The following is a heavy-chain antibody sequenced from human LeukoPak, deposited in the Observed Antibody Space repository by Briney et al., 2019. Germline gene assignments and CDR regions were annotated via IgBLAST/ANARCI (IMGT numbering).Heavy chain of an antibody. V-gene: IGHV4-61*02. CDR2: IYTSGRT. CDR1: GVSITFGSYY. D-gene: IGHD3-16*02. J-gene: IGHJ4*02. CDR3: ARARVIPASSDD. Sequence: SQTLSLTCPLSGVSITFGSYYWTWIRQPAGKGLEWIGRIYTSGRTFYNPSLKSRVTISMDTSMNQFSLRLDSVTAADTAVCYCARARVIPASSDDWGQGTLVTVSS.